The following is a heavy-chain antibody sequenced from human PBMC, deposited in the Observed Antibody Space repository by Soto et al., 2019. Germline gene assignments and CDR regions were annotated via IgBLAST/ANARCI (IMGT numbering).Heavy chain of an antibody. D-gene: IGHD5-18*01. CDR2: IYYSGST. Sequence: PSETLSLTCTVSGGSISSSSYYWGWIRQPPGKGLEWIGSIYYSGSTYYNPSLKSRVTISVDTSKNQFSLKLSSVTAADTAVYYCARLEYRVNDNWFDPWGQGTLVTVS. CDR1: GGSISSSSYY. CDR3: ARLEYRVNDNWFDP. V-gene: IGHV4-39*01. J-gene: IGHJ5*02.